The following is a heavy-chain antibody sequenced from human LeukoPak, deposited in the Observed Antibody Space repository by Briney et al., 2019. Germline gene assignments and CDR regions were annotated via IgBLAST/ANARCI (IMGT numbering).Heavy chain of an antibody. J-gene: IGHJ5*02. CDR1: GGSFSGYY. V-gene: IGHV4-34*01. CDR3: APRGDIEHSYGYGKWFDP. CDR2: INHRGST. D-gene: IGHD5-18*01. Sequence: SETLSLTCAFYGGSFSGYYWSWIRQPPGKGLKWIGEINHRGSTNYNASLKSRVTISVDTSKNQFSLRLSSVTAADTAMYYCAPRGDIEHSYGYGKWFDPWGQGTRVTVSS.